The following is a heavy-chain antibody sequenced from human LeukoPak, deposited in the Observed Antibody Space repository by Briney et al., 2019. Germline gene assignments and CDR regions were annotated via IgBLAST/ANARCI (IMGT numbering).Heavy chain of an antibody. CDR1: GFTFSNYG. J-gene: IGHJ4*02. D-gene: IGHD2-21*01. CDR2: ISGSGDST. Sequence: GGSLRLSCAASGFTFSNYGMSWVRQAPGKGLEWVSSISGSGDSTYYADSVKGRFTISRDNPKNTLYLQMNSLRAEDTAVYYCAKTAGIDYWGQGTLVTVSS. CDR3: AKTAGIDY. V-gene: IGHV3-23*01.